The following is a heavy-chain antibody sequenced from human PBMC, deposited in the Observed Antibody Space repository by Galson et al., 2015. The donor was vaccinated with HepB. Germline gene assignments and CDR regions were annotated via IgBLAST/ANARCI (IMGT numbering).Heavy chain of an antibody. Sequence: SLRLSCAASGFPFSRHWLTWVRQAPGKGLEWVATMKQDGSGKFYVDSVKGRFTISRDNAKNSLYLQMNSLRVEDTAVYYCARDDDFWGQGTLVTVSS. CDR1: GFPFSRHW. CDR3: ARDDDF. V-gene: IGHV3-7*01. CDR2: MKQDGSGK. J-gene: IGHJ4*02.